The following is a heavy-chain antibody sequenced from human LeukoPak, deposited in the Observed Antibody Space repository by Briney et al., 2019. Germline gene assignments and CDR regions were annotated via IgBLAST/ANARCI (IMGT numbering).Heavy chain of an antibody. CDR2: IYYSGST. V-gene: IGHV4-59*12. CDR1: GGSISSYY. J-gene: IGHJ5*02. Sequence: PSETLSLTCTVSGGSISSYYWSWIRQPPGKGLEWIGYIYYSGSTNYNPSLKSRVTISVDTSKNQFSLKLSSVTAADTAVYYCARDPSNTSGWKTWFDPWGQGTLVIVSS. D-gene: IGHD6-19*01. CDR3: ARDPSNTSGWKTWFDP.